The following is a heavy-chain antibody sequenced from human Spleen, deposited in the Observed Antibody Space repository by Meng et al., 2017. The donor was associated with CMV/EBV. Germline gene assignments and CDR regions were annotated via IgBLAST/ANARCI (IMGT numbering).Heavy chain of an antibody. CDR1: GYTFTSYD. CDR2: SSAYNGNT. V-gene: IGHV1-18*01. CDR3: ARDGDNWKPNSYYYYYGMDV. J-gene: IGHJ6*02. D-gene: IGHD1-20*01. Sequence: ASVKVSCKASGYTFTSYDINWVRQATGQGLEWMGWSSAYNGNTNYAQKLQGGVTMTTDTSTSTAYMELRSLRSDDTAVYYWARDGDNWKPNSYYYYYGMDVWGQGTTVTVSS.